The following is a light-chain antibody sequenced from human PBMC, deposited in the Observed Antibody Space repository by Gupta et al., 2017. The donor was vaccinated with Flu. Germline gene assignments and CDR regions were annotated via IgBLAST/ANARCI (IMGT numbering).Light chain of an antibody. Sequence: DIVMTPSTAPLAVSLAGRATINCKPSQRVLYRSNNKNYLAWYQQKPGRPPKLLIYWASTRESGVPDRFSGSGSGTDFTLTISGLQAEDVAVYFCKQDISHPRTFGRGTKVEIK. CDR1: QRVLYRSNNKNY. V-gene: IGKV4-1*01. CDR2: WAS. J-gene: IGKJ4*01. CDR3: KQDISHPRT.